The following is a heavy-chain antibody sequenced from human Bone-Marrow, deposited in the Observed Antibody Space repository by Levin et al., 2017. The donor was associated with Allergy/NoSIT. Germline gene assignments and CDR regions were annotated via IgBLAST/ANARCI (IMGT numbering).Heavy chain of an antibody. J-gene: IGHJ4*02. CDR1: GGPISGGGYS. V-gene: IGHV4-30-2*01. CDR3: ARVSGATVFDY. D-gene: IGHD3-10*01. Sequence: SETLSLTCAVSGGPISGGGYSWSWIRQPPGKGLEWIGYMYHSGTTHYKPSLKSRATISVDKTTNQFSLNVTSATAADTAIYYCARVSGATVFDYWGQGILVTVSS. CDR2: MYHSGTT.